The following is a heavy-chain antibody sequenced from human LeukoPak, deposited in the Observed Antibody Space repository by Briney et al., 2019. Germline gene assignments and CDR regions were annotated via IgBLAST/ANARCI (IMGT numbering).Heavy chain of an antibody. V-gene: IGHV4-38-2*01. CDR3: ARHGPGRGGYIDQDY. D-gene: IGHD5-24*01. Sequence: SETLSLTCAVSGYSISSGYYWGWMRQPPGKGLEWIGSSYHSGSTYYNPSLKSRVTISVDTSKNHFSLKLSSVTAADTAVYYCARHGPGRGGYIDQDYWGQGTLGTVSS. CDR2: SYHSGST. CDR1: GYSISSGYY. J-gene: IGHJ4*02.